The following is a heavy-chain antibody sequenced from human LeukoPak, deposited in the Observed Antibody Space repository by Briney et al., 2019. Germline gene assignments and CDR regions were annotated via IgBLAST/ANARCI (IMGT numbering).Heavy chain of an antibody. CDR1: GFTVNSYY. CDR2: IYSGGDT. CDR3: AKERNLEIAVAGTIFDY. J-gene: IGHJ4*02. V-gene: IGHV3-66*01. Sequence: GGSLRLSCAASGFTVNSYYMGWVRQAPGKGLEWVSVIYSGGDTYYADSVKGRFIISRDNSKNMIYLEMSSLKAEDTAVYYCAKERNLEIAVAGTIFDYWGQGTLVTVSS. D-gene: IGHD6-19*01.